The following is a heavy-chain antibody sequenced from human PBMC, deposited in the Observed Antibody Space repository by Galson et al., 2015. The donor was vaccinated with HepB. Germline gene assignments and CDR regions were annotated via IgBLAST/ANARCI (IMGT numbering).Heavy chain of an antibody. J-gene: IGHJ4*02. Sequence: SVKVSCKASGYTFTSYAMHWVRQAPGQRLEWMGWINAGNGNTKYSQKFQGRVTITRDTSASTAYMELSSLRSEDTAVYYCARGSRVLLWFGELFPLDHWGQGTLVTVPS. CDR2: INAGNGNT. D-gene: IGHD3-10*01. CDR3: ARGSRVLLWFGELFPLDH. CDR1: GYTFTSYA. V-gene: IGHV1-3*01.